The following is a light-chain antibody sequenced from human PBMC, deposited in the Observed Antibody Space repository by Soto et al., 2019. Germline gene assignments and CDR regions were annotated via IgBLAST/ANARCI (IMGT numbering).Light chain of an antibody. V-gene: IGKV3-20*01. CDR3: QYYGSSPRT. CDR1: QSVSSAF. J-gene: IGKJ5*01. CDR2: GAS. Sequence: EIVLTQSPGTLSFSPGERATLSCRASQSVSSAFFAWYQQRPGQAPRLLIYGASSRATGIPDRFSGSGFVTDFTLIISRLEPEDFAVYYCQYYGSSPRTFGQGTRLEIK.